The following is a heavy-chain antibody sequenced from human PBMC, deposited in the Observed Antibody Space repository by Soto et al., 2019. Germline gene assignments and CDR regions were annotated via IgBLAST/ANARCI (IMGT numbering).Heavy chain of an antibody. CDR1: GDTFTDYY. V-gene: IGHV1-46*01. D-gene: IGHD2-21*02. CDR3: ARGGHVVVVTAALDY. J-gene: IGHJ4*02. Sequence: QVQLMQSGAEVKKPGASVKVSCKASGDTFTDYYIHWVRQAPGRGLEWMREVKPSGGHATYAQQFRGRMTMTRDTSPSTLYMERTSLTSDDTAVYYCARGGHVVVVTAALDYWGQGTLVTVSS. CDR2: VKPSGGHA.